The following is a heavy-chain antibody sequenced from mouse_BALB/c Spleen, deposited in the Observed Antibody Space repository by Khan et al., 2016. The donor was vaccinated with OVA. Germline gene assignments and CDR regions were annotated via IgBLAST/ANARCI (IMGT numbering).Heavy chain of an antibody. CDR1: GYTFTSYW. V-gene: IGHV1S81*02. CDR2: INPSDGRS. Sequence: VQLQQSGAELVKPGASVKLSCQASGYTFTSYWMHWVKQRPGQGLDWIGYINPSDGRSHYNEKFKNKATLTVDKSSSTASMQRSSLTSEDSAVYFCTRGGYGSLAYWGQGTLVTVSA. D-gene: IGHD2-10*02. J-gene: IGHJ3*01. CDR3: TRGGYGSLAY.